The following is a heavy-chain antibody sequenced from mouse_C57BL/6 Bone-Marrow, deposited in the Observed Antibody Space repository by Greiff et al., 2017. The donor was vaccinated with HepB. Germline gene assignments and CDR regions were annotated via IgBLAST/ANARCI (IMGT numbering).Heavy chain of an antibody. CDR2: IDPSDSYI. D-gene: IGHD1-1*01. CDR3: AGRALLLSWFAY. CDR1: GYTFTSYW. V-gene: IGHV1-50*01. Sequence: QVQLQQPGAELVKPGASVKLSCKASGYTFTSYWMQWVKQRPGQGLEWIGEIDPSDSYINYNQKFKGKATLTVDTSSSTAYMQLSSLTSEDSAVYFCAGRALLLSWFAYWGRGTLVTVSA. J-gene: IGHJ3*01.